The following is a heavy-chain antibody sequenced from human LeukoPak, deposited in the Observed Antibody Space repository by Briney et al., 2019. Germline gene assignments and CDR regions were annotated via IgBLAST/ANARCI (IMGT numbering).Heavy chain of an antibody. CDR1: GFSLRTYW. CDR3: ARSGSSMEY. D-gene: IGHD3-10*01. J-gene: IGHJ4*02. CDR2: IKQDGSEK. Sequence: GGSLRLSCAASGFSLRTYWMSWVRQAPGKGLEWVANIKQDGSEKNYLDSVKGRFTISRDNAKNSLDLQMNSLRAEDTAVYYCARSGSSMEYWGQGTLVTVSS. V-gene: IGHV3-7*01.